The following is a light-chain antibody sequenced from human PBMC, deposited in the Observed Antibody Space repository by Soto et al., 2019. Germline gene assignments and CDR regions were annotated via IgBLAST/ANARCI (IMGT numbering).Light chain of an antibody. CDR2: WGS. Sequence: DIVLTQSPASLDVSLGERVTINCKSSQSLFFTSNKKNSLAWYQQKPGQPPKLIIYWGSSRESGVPARFRGAGSATDFTLTISSLHAEDVAAYYCQQGYRSPFTFGQGTKVGIK. J-gene: IGKJ2*01. CDR1: QSLFFTSNKKNS. V-gene: IGKV4-1*01. CDR3: QQGYRSPFT.